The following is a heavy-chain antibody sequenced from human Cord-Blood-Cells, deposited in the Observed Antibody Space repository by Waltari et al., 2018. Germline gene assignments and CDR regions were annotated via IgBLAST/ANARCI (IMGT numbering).Heavy chain of an antibody. CDR3: ARNTGQLVHY. Sequence: EVQPVESGGGLVQPGGSLRRSCAASGFTFSSNWLSWVRQAPGKGLEWVANIKQDGSEKYYVDSVKGRFTISRDNAKNSLYLQMNSLRAEDTAVYYCARNTGQLVHYWGQGTLVTVSS. V-gene: IGHV3-7*01. J-gene: IGHJ4*02. CDR2: IKQDGSEK. D-gene: IGHD6-6*01. CDR1: GFTFSSNW.